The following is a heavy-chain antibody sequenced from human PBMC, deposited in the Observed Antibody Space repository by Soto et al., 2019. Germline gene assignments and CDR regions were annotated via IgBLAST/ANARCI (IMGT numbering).Heavy chain of an antibody. D-gene: IGHD3-3*01. CDR2: IVVGSGNT. CDR3: AADPSYYDFWSGSSRMVGMDV. V-gene: IGHV1-58*01. CDR1: GFTFTSSA. Sequence: ASVKVSCKXSGFTFTSSAVQWVRQARGQRLEWIGWIVVGSGNTNYAQKFQERVTITRDMSTSTAYMELSSLRSEDTAVYYCAADPSYYDFWSGSSRMVGMDVWGQGTTVTVS. J-gene: IGHJ6*02.